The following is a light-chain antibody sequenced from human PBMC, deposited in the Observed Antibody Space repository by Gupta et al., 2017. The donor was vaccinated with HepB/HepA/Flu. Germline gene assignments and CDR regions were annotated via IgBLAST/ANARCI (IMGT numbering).Light chain of an antibody. Sequence: EIVLTQSPGTLSLSPGERATLSCRASQTIISNYFAWYQQKPGQAPRILLYAISARATASPDRCIGSGAATNFTLTSSRMEPDDVSVDYCQQYGGKRPGGTFGQGTKVEVK. CDR2: AIS. J-gene: IGKJ1*01. V-gene: IGKV3-20*01. CDR1: QTIISNY. CDR3: QQYGGKRPGGT.